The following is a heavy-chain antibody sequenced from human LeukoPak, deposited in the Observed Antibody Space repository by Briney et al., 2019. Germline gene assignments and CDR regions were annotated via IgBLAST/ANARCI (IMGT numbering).Heavy chain of an antibody. V-gene: IGHV4-34*01. CDR2: INHSGST. Sequence: PSETLSLTCAVYGGSFSGYYWSWIRQPPGKGLEWIGEINHSGSTNYNPSLKSRVTISVDTSKNQFSLKLSSVTAAYTAVYYCARGRRGPRYMDVWGKGTTVTVSS. CDR1: GGSFSGYY. CDR3: ARGRRGPRYMDV. D-gene: IGHD3-10*01. J-gene: IGHJ6*03.